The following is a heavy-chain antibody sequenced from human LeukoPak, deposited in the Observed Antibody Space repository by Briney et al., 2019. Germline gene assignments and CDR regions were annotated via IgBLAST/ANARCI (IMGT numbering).Heavy chain of an antibody. CDR2: IYTSGST. CDR1: GGSISSYY. CDR3: ARGAHHYDGSGYRFEP. Sequence: PSETLSLTCTVSGGSISSYYWSWIRQPAGKGLEWIGRIYTSGSTNYNPSLKSRVTMSVDTSKNQFSLKLSSVTAADTAVYYCARGAHHYDGSGYRFEPWGQGTLVTVSS. V-gene: IGHV4-4*07. D-gene: IGHD3-22*01. J-gene: IGHJ5*02.